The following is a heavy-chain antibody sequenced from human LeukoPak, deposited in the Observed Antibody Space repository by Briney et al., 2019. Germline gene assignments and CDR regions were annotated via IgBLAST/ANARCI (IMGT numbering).Heavy chain of an antibody. V-gene: IGHV4-59*01. D-gene: IGHD3-22*01. Sequence: SETLSLTCTVSGGSISSYYWSWIRQPPGKGLEWIGYIYYSGSTNYNPSLKSRVTISVDTSKDQFSLKLSSVTAADTAVYYCAREGEYYYDSSDSYHPGIDYWGQGTLVTVSS. CDR2: IYYSGST. J-gene: IGHJ4*02. CDR1: GGSISSYY. CDR3: AREGEYYYDSSDSYHPGIDY.